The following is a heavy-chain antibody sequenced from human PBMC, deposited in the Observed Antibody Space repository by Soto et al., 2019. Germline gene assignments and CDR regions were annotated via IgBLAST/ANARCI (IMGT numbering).Heavy chain of an antibody. J-gene: IGHJ4*02. CDR3: ASLIAAANY. V-gene: IGHV4-31*02. D-gene: IGHD6-13*01. Sequence: LCGGSISSGGYYWSWIRQHPGKGLEWIGYIYYSGSTYYNPSLKSRVTISVDTSKNQFSLKLSSVTAADTAVYYCASLIAAANYWGQGTLVTVSS. CDR2: IYYSGST. CDR1: GGSISSGGYY.